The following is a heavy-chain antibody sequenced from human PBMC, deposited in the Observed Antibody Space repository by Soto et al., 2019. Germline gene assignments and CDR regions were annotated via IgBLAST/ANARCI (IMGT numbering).Heavy chain of an antibody. CDR2: ISAYNGNT. CDR3: ARGKSPNCSGGSCYVLPYGAYYYYYGMDV. CDR1: GYTFTSYG. J-gene: IGHJ6*02. V-gene: IGHV1-18*01. Sequence: ATVKVSCKASGYTFTSYGISWVRQAPGQGLEWMGWISAYNGNTNYAQKLQGRVTMTTDTSTSTAYMELRSLRSDDTAVYYCARGKSPNCSGGSCYVLPYGAYYYYYGMDVWGQGTTVTVSS. D-gene: IGHD2-15*01.